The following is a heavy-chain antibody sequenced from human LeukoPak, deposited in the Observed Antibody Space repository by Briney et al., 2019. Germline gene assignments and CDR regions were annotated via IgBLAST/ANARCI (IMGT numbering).Heavy chain of an antibody. V-gene: IGHV3-30*04. CDR2: ISFDGNNQ. CDR3: AKGSSANVD. J-gene: IGHJ4*02. D-gene: IGHD2-8*01. Sequence: PGGSLRLSCAASGFTFTTYAMHWVRLPPGKGLEWVALISFDGNNQYYADSVRGRFTISRDNSKNTLYLQMNSLRAEDTAVYYCAKGSSANVDWGQGTLVTVSS. CDR1: GFTFTTYA.